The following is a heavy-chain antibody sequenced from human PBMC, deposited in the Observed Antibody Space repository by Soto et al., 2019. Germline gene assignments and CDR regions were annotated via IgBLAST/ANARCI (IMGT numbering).Heavy chain of an antibody. CDR3: ARKKSDILTGYYLDAFDI. CDR1: GFTFSSYG. V-gene: IGHV3-33*01. J-gene: IGHJ3*02. D-gene: IGHD3-9*01. Sequence: GGSLRLSCAASGFTFSSYGMHWVRQAPGKGLEWVAVIWYDGSNKYYADSVKGRFTISRDNSKNTLYLQMNSLRAEDTAVYYCARKKSDILTGYYLDAFDIWGQGTMVTVSS. CDR2: IWYDGSNK.